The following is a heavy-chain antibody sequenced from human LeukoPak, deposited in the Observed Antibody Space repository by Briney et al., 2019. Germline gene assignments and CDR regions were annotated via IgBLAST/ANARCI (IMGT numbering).Heavy chain of an antibody. J-gene: IGHJ4*02. CDR3: ARAGHCTNGICYTADFDY. CDR2: ITDSGGNT. V-gene: IGHV3-23*01. CDR1: GFTFSTYA. D-gene: IGHD2-8*01. Sequence: PGGSLRLSCTASGFTFSTYAMSWVRQAPGKGLEWVSAITDSGGNTYYAAPVKGRFTISRDNSKNTLYLQMNSLRAEDTGVYYCARAGHCTNGICYTADFDYWGQGTLVTVSS.